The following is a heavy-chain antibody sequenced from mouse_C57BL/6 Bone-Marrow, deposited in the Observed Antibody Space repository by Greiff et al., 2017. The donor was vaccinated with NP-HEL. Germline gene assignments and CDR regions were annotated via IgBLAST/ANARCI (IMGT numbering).Heavy chain of an antibody. Sequence: EVQRVESGGGLVKPGGSLKLSCAASGFTFSSYAMSWVRQTPEKRLEWVATISDGGSYTYYPDNVKGRFTISRDNAKNNLYLQMSHLKSEDTAMYYCARVDYYGSSYTFDYWGQGTTLTVSS. CDR2: ISDGGSYT. V-gene: IGHV5-4*01. J-gene: IGHJ2*01. D-gene: IGHD1-1*01. CDR1: GFTFSSYA. CDR3: ARVDYYGSSYTFDY.